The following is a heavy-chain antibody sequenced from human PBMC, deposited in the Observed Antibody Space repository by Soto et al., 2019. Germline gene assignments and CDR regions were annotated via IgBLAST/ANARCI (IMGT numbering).Heavy chain of an antibody. D-gene: IGHD2-15*01. Sequence: SGPTLVNPTQTLTLTCTFSGFSLSTSGVGVGWIRQPPGKALEWLALIYWNDDKRYSPSLKSRLTITKDTSKNQVVLTMTNMDPVDTATYYCAHRRYIVGYCSGGSCRDLPFDPWGQGTLVTVSS. V-gene: IGHV2-5*01. CDR2: IYWNDDK. CDR1: GFSLSTSGVG. CDR3: AHRRYIVGYCSGGSCRDLPFDP. J-gene: IGHJ5*02.